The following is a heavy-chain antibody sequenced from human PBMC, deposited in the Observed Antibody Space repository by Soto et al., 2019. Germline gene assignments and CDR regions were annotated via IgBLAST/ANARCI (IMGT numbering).Heavy chain of an antibody. J-gene: IGHJ4*02. D-gene: IGHD3-16*01. CDR2: VSFDGSDK. CDR3: ARDSAGEGGY. V-gene: IGHV3-30-3*01. Sequence: QVHLEESGGGVVQPGRSLRISCAASGFTFSSYIMHWVRQAPGKGLEWVAAVSFDGSDKYYPESVKGRFTISRDNSKNTLFLQMNSLRVEDTAVYYCARDSAGEGGYWGQGTLVTVSS. CDR1: GFTFSSYI.